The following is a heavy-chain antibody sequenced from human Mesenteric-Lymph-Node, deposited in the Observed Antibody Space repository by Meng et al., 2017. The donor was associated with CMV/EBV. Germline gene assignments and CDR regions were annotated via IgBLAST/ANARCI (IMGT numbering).Heavy chain of an antibody. J-gene: IGHJ4*02. D-gene: IGHD3-9*01. CDR1: GGSFSGYY. Sequence: GGGRLKPSGALSVTCAVYGGSFSGYYWNWIRQSPEKGLEWIGEINHSGSTTYNPSFTSRIIISVDTSTNQISLNMSSVTAADTAVYYCARGSSYDILTGYFDYWGQGALVTVSS. CDR2: INHSGST. CDR3: ARGSSYDILTGYFDY. V-gene: IGHV4-34*01.